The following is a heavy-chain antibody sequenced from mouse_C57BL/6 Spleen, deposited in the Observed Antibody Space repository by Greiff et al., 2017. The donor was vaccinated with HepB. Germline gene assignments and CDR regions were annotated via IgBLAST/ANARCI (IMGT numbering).Heavy chain of an antibody. CDR3: ARYGNYEYFDV. Sequence: QVQLQQSGAELARPGASVKMSCKASGYTFTSYTMHWVKQRPGQGLEWIGYINPSSGYPKYNQKFKDKATLTADKSSSTAYMQLSSLTSEDSAVYYCARYGNYEYFDVWGTGTTVTVSS. CDR1: GYTFTSYT. J-gene: IGHJ1*03. V-gene: IGHV1-4*01. CDR2: INPSSGYP. D-gene: IGHD2-1*01.